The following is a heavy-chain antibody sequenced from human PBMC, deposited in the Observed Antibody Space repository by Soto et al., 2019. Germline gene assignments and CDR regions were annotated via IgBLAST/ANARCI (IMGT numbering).Heavy chain of an antibody. Sequence: EVKLLESGGGLVQPGGSLRLSCGVSGFTVTSNGVSWVRQAPGKGLELVSAISPNGQGIWYADSVKGRFTISRDISRNTVFLQMDSLRAEDTAVYYCAKDRQYPLDYFHYWSQGTLVTVSS. CDR1: GFTVTSNG. D-gene: IGHD4-4*01. CDR2: ISPNGQGI. CDR3: AKDRQYPLDYFHY. V-gene: IGHV3-23*01. J-gene: IGHJ4*02.